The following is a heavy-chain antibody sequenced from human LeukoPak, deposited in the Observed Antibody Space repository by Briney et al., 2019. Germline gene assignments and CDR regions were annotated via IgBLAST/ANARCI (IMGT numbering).Heavy chain of an antibody. V-gene: IGHV4-59*01. CDR2: IYYSGST. CDR3: ARYTVMVSYYFDY. Sequence: PSETLSLTCAVYGGSFSGYYWSWIRQPPGKGLEWIGYIYYSGSTNYNPSLKSRVTISVDTSKNQFSLKLSSVTAADTAVYYCARYTVMVSYYFDYWGQGTLVTVSS. J-gene: IGHJ4*02. D-gene: IGHD5-18*01. CDR1: GGSFSGYY.